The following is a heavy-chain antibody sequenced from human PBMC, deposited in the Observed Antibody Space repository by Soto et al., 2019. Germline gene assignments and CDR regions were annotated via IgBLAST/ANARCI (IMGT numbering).Heavy chain of an antibody. D-gene: IGHD5-12*01. CDR1: GGSISSGGYS. CDR3: ARGRDSGYVSLKYYFDY. J-gene: IGHJ4*02. CDR2: IYHSGST. V-gene: IGHV4-30-2*01. Sequence: QLQLQESGSGLVKPSQTLSLTCAVSGGSISSGGYSWSWIRQPPGKGLEWIGYIYHSGSTYYNPSLKSGVTMSVDRSKNQFSLKLSSVTAADTAVYYCARGRDSGYVSLKYYFDYWGQGTLVTVSS.